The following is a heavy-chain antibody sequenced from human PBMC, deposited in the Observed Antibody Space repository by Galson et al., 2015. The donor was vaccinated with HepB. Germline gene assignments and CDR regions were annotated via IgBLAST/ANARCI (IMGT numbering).Heavy chain of an antibody. J-gene: IGHJ4*02. D-gene: IGHD6-19*01. V-gene: IGHV1-46*01. CDR2: INPSGGST. CDR1: GYIFTTYY. Sequence: SVKVSCKASGYIFTTYYIHWVRQAPGQGLEWMGIINPSGGSTTHARNFQGRVTMTRDTSTSTVYMELSSLRSEDTAVYYCARALAEAGTNVRWAGLDYWGQGTLVTVSS. CDR3: ARALAEAGTNVRWAGLDY.